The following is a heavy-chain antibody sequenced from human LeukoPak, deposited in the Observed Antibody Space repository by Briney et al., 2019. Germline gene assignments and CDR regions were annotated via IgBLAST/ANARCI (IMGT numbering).Heavy chain of an antibody. CDR3: ARKLRLGGNWFDP. D-gene: IGHD1-26*01. J-gene: IGHJ5*02. V-gene: IGHV1-69*13. Sequence: GASVKVSCKTSGSTFTSYAITWVRQAPGQGLEWMGKIIPICGTTNYSQKFQGRVTFTADESTSTAYMELSSLRSEDTALYYCARKLRLGGNWFDPWGQGTLVTVSS. CDR1: GSTFTSYA. CDR2: IIPICGTT.